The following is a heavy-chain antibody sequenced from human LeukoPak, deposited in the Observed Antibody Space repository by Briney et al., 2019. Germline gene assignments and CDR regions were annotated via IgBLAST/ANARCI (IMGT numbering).Heavy chain of an antibody. CDR2: INHSGST. D-gene: IGHD6-6*01. Sequence: SETLSLTCAVYGGSFSGYYWSWIRQPPGKGLEWIGEINHSGSTNYNPSLKSRVTISVDTSKNQFSLKLSSVTAADTAVYYCARGSIFDYWGQGTLVTVSS. CDR1: GGSFSGYY. CDR3: ARGSIFDY. J-gene: IGHJ4*02. V-gene: IGHV4-34*01.